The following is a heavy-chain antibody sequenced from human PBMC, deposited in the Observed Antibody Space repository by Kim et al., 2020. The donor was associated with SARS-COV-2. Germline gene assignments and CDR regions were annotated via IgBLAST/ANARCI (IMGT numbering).Heavy chain of an antibody. CDR2: INPSGGST. J-gene: IGHJ4*02. CDR3: ANQPIVGDTSPFDY. D-gene: IGHD1-26*01. CDR1: GYTFISYY. V-gene: IGHV1-46*01. Sequence: ASVKVSCKASGYTFISYYMHWVRQAPGQGLEWMGVINPSGGSTGYAQKFQGRVTMTRDTSTSTVYMELSSLRFEDTAVYYCANQPIVGDTSPFDYWGQGTLVTVSS.